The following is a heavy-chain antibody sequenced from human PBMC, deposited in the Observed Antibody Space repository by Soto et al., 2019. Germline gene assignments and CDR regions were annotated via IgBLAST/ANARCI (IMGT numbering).Heavy chain of an antibody. D-gene: IGHD5-12*01. J-gene: IGHJ4*02. CDR1: GYSFSNLV. CDR3: ARLNVEMATDDY. CDR2: IDPSDSYT. V-gene: IGHV5-10-1*01. Sequence: GQSLKISCKGAGYSFSNLVISWMSQMPGKGLEWMGRIDPSDSYTTYNPSFRGHVTISADKSVSTVYLQWTSLEDSDTAIYYCARLNVEMATDDYWGQGTLVTVSS.